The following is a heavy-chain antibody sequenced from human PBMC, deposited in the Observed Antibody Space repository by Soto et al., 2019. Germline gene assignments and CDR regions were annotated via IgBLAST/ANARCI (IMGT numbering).Heavy chain of an antibody. CDR3: AKSDSEIVYDALDF. Sequence: QVQLVQSGAEVMKPGSSVKLSCKAFGGTFSRSISWVRQAPGQGLEWMGGIIPIFDRTTYAQRFQGRLTFTADESTSTVYMELSSLRSEDTALYYCAKSDSEIVYDALDFWGQGTMVTVSS. J-gene: IGHJ3*01. CDR2: IIPIFDRT. V-gene: IGHV1-69*01. D-gene: IGHD1-26*01. CDR1: GGTFSRS.